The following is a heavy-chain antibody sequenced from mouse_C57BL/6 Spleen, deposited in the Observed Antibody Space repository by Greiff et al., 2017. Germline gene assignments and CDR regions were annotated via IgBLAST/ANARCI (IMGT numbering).Heavy chain of an antibody. J-gene: IGHJ2*01. CDR1: GYTFTGYW. D-gene: IGHD6-1*01. CDR2: ILPGRGST. Sequence: QVQLQQSGAELMKPGASVKLSCKATGYTFTGYWIEWVKQRPGHGLEWIGEILPGRGSTNYNEKFKGKATFTADTSSNTTYMQLSSLTTEDSAIYYCARRGAYYFDYWGQGTTLTVAS. CDR3: ARRGAYYFDY. V-gene: IGHV1-9*01.